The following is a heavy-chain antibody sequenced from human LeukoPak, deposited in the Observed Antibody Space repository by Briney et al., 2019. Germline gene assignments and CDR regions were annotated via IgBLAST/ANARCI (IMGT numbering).Heavy chain of an antibody. V-gene: IGHV4-39*01. Sequence: SETPSLTCTVSGGSISSSSYYWGWIRHPPGKGLEWIGSIYYSGSTYYNPSLKSRVTISVDTSKNQFSLKLSSVTAADTAVYYCARQSKWVGWFFDYWGQGTLVTVSS. D-gene: IGHD1-26*01. CDR1: GGSISSSSYY. J-gene: IGHJ4*02. CDR3: ARQSKWVGWFFDY. CDR2: IYYSGST.